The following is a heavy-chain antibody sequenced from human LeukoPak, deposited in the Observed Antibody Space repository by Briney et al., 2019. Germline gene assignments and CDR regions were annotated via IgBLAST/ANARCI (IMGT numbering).Heavy chain of an antibody. V-gene: IGHV3-23*01. CDR2: ISGSGGNT. Sequence: GGSLRLPCAASGFTFSSYGMHWVRQAPGKGLEWVSSISGSGGNTYYADSVKGRFTISRDYSKNTLYLQMNSLRTEETAVYYCAKGPAMVRGTFDPWGQGTLVTVSS. CDR3: AKGPAMVRGTFDP. D-gene: IGHD3-10*01. CDR1: GFTFSSYG. J-gene: IGHJ5*02.